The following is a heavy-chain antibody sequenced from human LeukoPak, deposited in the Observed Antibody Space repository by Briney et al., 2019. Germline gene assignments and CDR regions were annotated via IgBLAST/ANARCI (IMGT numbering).Heavy chain of an antibody. D-gene: IGHD6-19*01. V-gene: IGHV4-4*07. J-gene: IGHJ6*03. CDR3: ARAGYSSGRYGIYYYYYMDV. CDR1: GGSISSYY. CDR2: IYTSGST. Sequence: TASETLSLTCTVSGGSISSYYWSWIRQPAGKGLEWIGRIYTSGSTNYNPSLKSRVTMSVDTSKNQFSLKLSSVTAADTAVYYCARAGYSSGRYGIYYYYYMDVWGKGTTVTVSS.